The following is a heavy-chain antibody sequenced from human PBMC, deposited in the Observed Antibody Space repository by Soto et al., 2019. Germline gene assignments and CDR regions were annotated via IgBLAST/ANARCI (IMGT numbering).Heavy chain of an antibody. Sequence: ASVKVSCKASDYTFTSYGISWVRQAPGQGLEWMGWISAYNGNTNYAQKLQGRVTMTTDTSTSTAYMELRSLRCDDTAVYYCARVYCSSTSCYDWGSWFDPWGQGILVTVSS. CDR2: ISAYNGNT. CDR1: DYTFTSYG. V-gene: IGHV1-18*01. J-gene: IGHJ5*02. CDR3: ARVYCSSTSCYDWGSWFDP. D-gene: IGHD2-2*01.